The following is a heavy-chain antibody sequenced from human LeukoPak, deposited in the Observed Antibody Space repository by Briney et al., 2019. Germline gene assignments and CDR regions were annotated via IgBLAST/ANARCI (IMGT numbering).Heavy chain of an antibody. J-gene: IGHJ6*02. D-gene: IGHD6-25*01. CDR3: AGEQRGFYYGLDV. CDR2: IYSSGRT. V-gene: IGHV3-53*01. CDR1: GXPVTSNY. Sequence: PGGPLTLSCPASGXPVTSNYMTWVRPAPGQGLEGVSIIYSSGRTYYADSVKGRFTVSRDNSKNTLYLQMNSLRAEDTAVYYCAGEQRGFYYGLDVWGQGTTVTVSS.